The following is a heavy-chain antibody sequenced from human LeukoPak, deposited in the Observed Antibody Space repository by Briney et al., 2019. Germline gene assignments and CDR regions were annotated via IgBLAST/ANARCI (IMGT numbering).Heavy chain of an antibody. J-gene: IGHJ3*02. CDR2: INPDSGAT. V-gene: IGHV1-2*02. CDR1: Y. CDR3: ARTGDPAYDAFDI. D-gene: IGHD7-27*01. Sequence: YXXXXRQAPGQGLEWMGWINPDSGATNYAQKFQGGVTMTRDTSISTAYMELSGLRSDDTAVYYCARTGDPAYDAFDIWGQGTLVTVSS.